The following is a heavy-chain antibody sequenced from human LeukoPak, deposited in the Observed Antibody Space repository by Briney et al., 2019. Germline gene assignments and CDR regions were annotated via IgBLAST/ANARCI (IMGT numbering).Heavy chain of an antibody. CDR1: GGTFSSYA. CDR3: ARGNYFGSGNLDY. D-gene: IGHD3-10*01. J-gene: IGHJ4*02. V-gene: IGHV1-69*13. CDR2: IIPIFGTA. Sequence: SVKVSCKASGGTFSSYAISWVRQAPGQGLEWMGGIIPIFGTANYAQKFQGRVTITADESTSTAYMELSSLRSEDTAVYYCARGNYFGSGNLDYWGQGTLVTVSS.